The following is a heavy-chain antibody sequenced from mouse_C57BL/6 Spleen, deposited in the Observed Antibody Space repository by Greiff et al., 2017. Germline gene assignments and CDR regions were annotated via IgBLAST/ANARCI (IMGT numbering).Heavy chain of an antibody. D-gene: IGHD2-1*01. CDR3: ARDCGNSPMDY. CDR1: GFTFSDSY. CDR2: INYDGSST. Sequence: EVKLVESEGGLVQPGSSMKLSCPASGFTFSDSYMAWVRQVPEKGLEWVANINYDGSSTYYLDSLKSRFLISRDNAKNILYLQMSSLKSEDTATYYCARDCGNSPMDYWGQGTSVTVSS. J-gene: IGHJ4*01. V-gene: IGHV5-16*01.